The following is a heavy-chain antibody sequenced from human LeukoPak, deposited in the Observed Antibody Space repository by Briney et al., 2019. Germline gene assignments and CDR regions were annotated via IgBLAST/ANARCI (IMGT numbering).Heavy chain of an antibody. CDR2: IYYTGSI. J-gene: IGHJ6*04. D-gene: IGHD3-10*01. CDR3: ARRDDYSSGSFV. V-gene: IGHV4-59*08. CDR1: GGSISSYY. Sequence: SETLSLTCTVSGGSISSYYRNSIRQPPGPGLEWSGYIYYTGSINYNTSLKSRVTISVDTSKNQFSLKLSSVTAAVSAVYYCARRDDYSSGSFVWGKGTTVTVSS.